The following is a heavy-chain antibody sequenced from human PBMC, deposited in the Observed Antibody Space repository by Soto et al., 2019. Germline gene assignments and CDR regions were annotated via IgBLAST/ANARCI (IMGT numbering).Heavy chain of an antibody. J-gene: IGHJ5*01. V-gene: IGHV3-74*01. CDR3: ATVGGYNWFES. CDR2: INTDGSST. CDR1: GLTFSTYW. Sequence: VQLVQSGGGLVQPGGSLRLSCAASGLTFSTYWMHWVRQAPGKGLVWVSRINTDGSSTNYADSVKGRFTISRDNAKNTLYLQMNSLRAEDTAVYYCATVGGYNWFESWGQGTMVTVSS.